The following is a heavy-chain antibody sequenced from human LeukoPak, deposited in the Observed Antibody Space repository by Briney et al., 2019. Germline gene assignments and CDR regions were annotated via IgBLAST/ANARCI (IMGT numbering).Heavy chain of an antibody. D-gene: IGHD3-22*01. V-gene: IGHV3-23*01. J-gene: IGHJ4*02. CDR2: ISGSGGST. CDR1: GFTFSSYA. CDR3: AKRSTYYYDSSADY. Sequence: GGSLRLSCAASGFTFSSYAMSWVRQAPGKGLEWVSAISGSGGSTYYADSVKGRFTISRDNSKNTLYLQMNSLRAEDTAVYYCAKRSTYYYDSSADYWGQGTLVTVSS.